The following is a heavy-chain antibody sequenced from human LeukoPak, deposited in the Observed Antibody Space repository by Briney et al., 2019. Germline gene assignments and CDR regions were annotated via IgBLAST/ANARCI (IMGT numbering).Heavy chain of an antibody. Sequence: SSETLSLTCTVSGGSISSSSYYWGWIRQPPGKGLEWIGSIYQRATVHYNPSLKSRVTISLDTSKNHFSLNLRSMQASDTAVYYCARAFCVGECFVLHIFFDSRGQGTLVTVSS. V-gene: IGHV4-39*02. CDR2: IYQRATV. CDR3: ARAFCVGECFVLHIFFDS. CDR1: GGSISSSSYY. D-gene: IGHD2-21*01. J-gene: IGHJ4*02.